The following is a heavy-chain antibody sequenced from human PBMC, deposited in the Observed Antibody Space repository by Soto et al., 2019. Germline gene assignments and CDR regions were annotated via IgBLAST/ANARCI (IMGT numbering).Heavy chain of an antibody. CDR3: GMGQGLSVDY. V-gene: IGHV4-61*01. CDR2: TYSTGST. J-gene: IGHJ4*02. Sequence: QVQLQETGPGLAKPSETLSLTCTVSGGSVNNSSYYWSWIRQPPGKDLQWIGYTYSTGSTNYKTSLKSRVDISIDTSKHQFSLRLNAVTAADNGVYDCGMGQGLSVDYWGQGTLVTVSS. CDR1: GGSVNNSSYY. D-gene: IGHD3-16*01.